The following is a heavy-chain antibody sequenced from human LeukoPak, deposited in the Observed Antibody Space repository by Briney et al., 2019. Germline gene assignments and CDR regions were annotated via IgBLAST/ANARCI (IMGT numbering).Heavy chain of an antibody. CDR3: AREGGHFRPLDS. J-gene: IGHJ4*02. D-gene: IGHD3-3*02. CDR1: GGSISSTNW. Sequence: SETLSLTCGGSGGSISSTNWWTWVRQPPGKGLEWSGEVNVLGTPNYNPSLESRVTISIDTPKTHVSLKLTSVTAAATAVYSCAREGGHFRPLDSSGQETLVTVPS. V-gene: IGHV4/OR15-8*02. CDR2: VNVLGTP.